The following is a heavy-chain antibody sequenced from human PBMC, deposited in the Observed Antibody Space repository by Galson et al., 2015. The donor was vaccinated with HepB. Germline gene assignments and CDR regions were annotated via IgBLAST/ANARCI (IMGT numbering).Heavy chain of an antibody. V-gene: IGHV3-15*01. D-gene: IGHD6-19*01. CDR2: IKSKTDGETT. CDR1: GFNFRNAW. J-gene: IGHJ4*02. CDR3: STYGSGLY. Sequence: SLRLSCAASGFNFRNAWMSWVRQAPGKGLEWIGRIKSKTDGETTNYVAPVKGRFTISRDDSKNTLYLQMSSLKTEDTGVYYCSTYGSGLYWGQGTLVTVSS.